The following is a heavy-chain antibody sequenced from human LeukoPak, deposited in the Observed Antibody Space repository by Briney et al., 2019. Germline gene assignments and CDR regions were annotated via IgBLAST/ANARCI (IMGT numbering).Heavy chain of an antibody. J-gene: IGHJ3*02. Sequence: PSETLSLTCTVSGGSISSYYWSWIRQPPGKGLEWIGYIHYSGSTNYNPSLKSRVTISVDTSKNQFSLKLSSVTAADTAVYYCATSFGDYQGDAFDIWGQGTMVTVSS. CDR2: IHYSGST. CDR3: ATSFGDYQGDAFDI. V-gene: IGHV4-59*08. D-gene: IGHD4-17*01. CDR1: GGSISSYY.